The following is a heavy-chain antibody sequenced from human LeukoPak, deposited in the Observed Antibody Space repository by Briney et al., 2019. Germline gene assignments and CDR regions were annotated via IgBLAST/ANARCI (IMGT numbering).Heavy chain of an antibody. CDR3: ARAVGYYDILTGYYTGRRFDY. CDR1: GGSFSGYY. V-gene: IGHV4-34*01. D-gene: IGHD3-9*01. CDR2: INHSRST. Sequence: SETLSLTCAVYGGSFSGYYWSWIRQPPGKGLEWIGEINHSRSTNYNPSLKSRVTISVDTSKNQFSLKLSSVTAADTAVYYCARAVGYYDILTGYYTGRRFDYWGQGTLVTVSS. J-gene: IGHJ4*02.